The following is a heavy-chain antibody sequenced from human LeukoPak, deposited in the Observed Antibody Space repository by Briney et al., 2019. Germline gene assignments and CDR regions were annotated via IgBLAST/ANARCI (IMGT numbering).Heavy chain of an antibody. J-gene: IGHJ5*02. D-gene: IGHD2-2*02. V-gene: IGHV3-21*01. CDR1: GFTFSSYS. CDR2: ISSSSSYI. Sequence: GGSLRLSCAASGFTFSSYSMNWVRQAPGKGLEWVSSISSSSSYIYYADSVKGRFTISRDNAKNSLYLQMNSLRAEDTAVYYCARDYVVVPAAIKTNWFDPWGQGTLLTVSS. CDR3: ARDYVVVPAAIKTNWFDP.